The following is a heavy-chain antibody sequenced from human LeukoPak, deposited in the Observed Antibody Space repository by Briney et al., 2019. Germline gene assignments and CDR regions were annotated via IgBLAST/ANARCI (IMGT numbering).Heavy chain of an antibody. Sequence: PGGSLRLSCAASGFTFSSYAMHWVRQAPGKGLEWVAVISYDGSNKYYADSVKGRFTISRDNSKNTLYLQMNSLRAEDTAVYYCARDRYSSSWYQDAFDIWGQGTMVTVSS. J-gene: IGHJ3*02. CDR3: ARDRYSSSWYQDAFDI. D-gene: IGHD6-13*01. V-gene: IGHV3-30-3*01. CDR2: ISYDGSNK. CDR1: GFTFSSYA.